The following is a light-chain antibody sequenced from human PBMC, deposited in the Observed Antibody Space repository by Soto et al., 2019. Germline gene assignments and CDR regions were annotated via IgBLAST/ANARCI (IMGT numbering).Light chain of an antibody. CDR3: QQLNSHPLT. J-gene: IGKJ4*01. CDR1: QDISSY. Sequence: IQLTQSPSSLSASIGDRVTITCRASQDISSYLAWYQQKPVKVPKLLIYTASTLQSGVPSRFSGSGSGTDFILTISSLQPEDFATYYCQQLNSHPLTFGGGTKVEIK. CDR2: TAS. V-gene: IGKV1-9*01.